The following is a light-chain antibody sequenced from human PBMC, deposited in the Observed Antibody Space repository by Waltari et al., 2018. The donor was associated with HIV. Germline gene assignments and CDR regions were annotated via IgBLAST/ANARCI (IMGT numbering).Light chain of an antibody. CDR1: QGVNSY. J-gene: IGKJ1*01. CDR3: QQRNNWPGT. CDR2: DAS. Sequence: EIVLTQSPVTLSLSPGERAILSCRASQGVNSYLAWYQQKPGQAPRLLIYDASKRATGIPVRFSGSGSGTDFTLTISSLEPEDIAVYYCQQRNNWPGTFGQGTKVEIK. V-gene: IGKV3-11*01.